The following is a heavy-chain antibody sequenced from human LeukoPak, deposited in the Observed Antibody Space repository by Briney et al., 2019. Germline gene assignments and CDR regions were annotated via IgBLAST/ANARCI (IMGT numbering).Heavy chain of an antibody. Sequence: GGSLRLSCAASGSTSSSYWMHWVRQAPGKGLVWVSRTNSDGSSTYYADSVKGRFTISKDNAENTVYLQMNSLRADDTAVYYCARGGYYVSGSFDCWGQGTLVTVSS. J-gene: IGHJ4*02. CDR2: TNSDGSST. V-gene: IGHV3-74*01. CDR3: ARGGYYVSGSFDC. D-gene: IGHD3-10*01. CDR1: GSTSSSYW.